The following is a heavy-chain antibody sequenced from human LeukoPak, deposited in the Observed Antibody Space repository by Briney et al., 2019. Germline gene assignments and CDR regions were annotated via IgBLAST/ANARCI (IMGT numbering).Heavy chain of an antibody. CDR1: GFTFNYYT. V-gene: IGHV3-48*01. CDR3: ARDRSGIHYANDGFDI. Sequence: HPGGSLRLSCAASGFTFNYYTMNWVRQAPGKGLEWLSYISGGSSTIYYADSVKGRFTISRDNAKNSLFLQMNSLTAGDTAVYYCARDRSGIHYANDGFDIWGQGTMVTVSS. CDR2: ISGGSSTI. D-gene: IGHD4-17*01. J-gene: IGHJ3*02.